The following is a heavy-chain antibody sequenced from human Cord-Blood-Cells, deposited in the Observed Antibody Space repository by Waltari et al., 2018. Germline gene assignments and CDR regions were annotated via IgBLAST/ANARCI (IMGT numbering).Heavy chain of an antibody. J-gene: IGHJ4*02. Sequence: QVQLQQWGAGRLRPSETLCLTCAVDGGSFRGDYWSRIRQPPGKGLEWIGEINHSGSTNYNPSLKSRVTISVDTSKNQFSLKLSSVTAADTAVYYCAGNYDFWSGYYYWGQGTLVTVSS. D-gene: IGHD3-3*01. CDR2: INHSGST. CDR1: GGSFRGDY. V-gene: IGHV4-34*01. CDR3: AGNYDFWSGYYY.